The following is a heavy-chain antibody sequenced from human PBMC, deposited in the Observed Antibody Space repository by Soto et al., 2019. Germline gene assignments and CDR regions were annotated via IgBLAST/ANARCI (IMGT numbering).Heavy chain of an antibody. Sequence: PSETLSLTCTVSGGSISSGDYYWSWIRQPPGKGLEWIGYIYYSGSTYYNPSLKSRVTISVDTSKNQFSLKLSSVTAADTAVYYCARARSGSIFDYWGQGTLVTVSS. CDR1: GGSISSGDYY. CDR2: IYYSGST. V-gene: IGHV4-30-4*01. D-gene: IGHD3-3*01. CDR3: ARARSGSIFDY. J-gene: IGHJ4*02.